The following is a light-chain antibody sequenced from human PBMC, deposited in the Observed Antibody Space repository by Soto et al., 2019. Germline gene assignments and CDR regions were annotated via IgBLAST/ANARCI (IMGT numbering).Light chain of an antibody. Sequence: IQLTQSPSSLSASVGDRVTITCRASQGISSYLAWYQQKPGKAPKLLIYTASTLQSGVPSRFSGSGSGIDFTLTISSLQPDDFAVYYCQQRSNWPQLTFGGGTKVEIK. V-gene: IGKV1-9*01. CDR2: TAS. CDR1: QGISSY. CDR3: QQRSNWPQLT. J-gene: IGKJ4*01.